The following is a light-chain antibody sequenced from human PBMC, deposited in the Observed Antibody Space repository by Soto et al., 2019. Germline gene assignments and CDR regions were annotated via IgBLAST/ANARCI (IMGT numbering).Light chain of an antibody. CDR3: QQYNSYSWT. CDR2: EAS. V-gene: IGKV1-5*03. J-gene: IGKJ1*01. Sequence: DIQMTQSPSTLSASVGDRVTITCRASQSIKSWLAWYQQKPGNAPKLLIYEASSLESGVPARFGGSGSGTEFTLTISSLQPDDFATYYCQQYNSYSWTFGQGTKVEIK. CDR1: QSIKSW.